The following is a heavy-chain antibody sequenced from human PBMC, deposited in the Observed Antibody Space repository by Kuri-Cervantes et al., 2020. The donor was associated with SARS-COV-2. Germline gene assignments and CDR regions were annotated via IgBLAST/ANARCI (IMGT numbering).Heavy chain of an antibody. V-gene: IGHV3-23*01. CDR3: AKEDPNYYDSSGYYSPGGS. J-gene: IGHJ4*02. CDR2: ISGSGGST. Sequence: GVLKISCAASGFTFSSYAMSWVRQAPGKGLEWVSAISGSGGSTYYADSVKGRFTISRDNSKNTLYLQMNSLRAEDTAVYYCAKEDPNYYDSSGYYSPGGSWGQGTLVTVSS. CDR1: GFTFSSYA. D-gene: IGHD3-22*01.